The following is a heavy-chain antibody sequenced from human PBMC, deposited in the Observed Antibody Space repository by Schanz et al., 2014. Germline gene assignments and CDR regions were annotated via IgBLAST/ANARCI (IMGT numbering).Heavy chain of an antibody. J-gene: IGHJ4*02. CDR3: ARGGPAYYFDD. Sequence: EVQLVESGGGLVQPGGSLRLSCAASGFTFSSYAMTWVRQAPGMGLEWVANIKQDESEKYYVDSVKGRFTISRDNAKNSLFLHMNSLRAEDTAVYYCARGGPAYYFDDWGQGTLVTVSS. CDR2: IKQDESEK. CDR1: GFTFSSYA. V-gene: IGHV3-7*01.